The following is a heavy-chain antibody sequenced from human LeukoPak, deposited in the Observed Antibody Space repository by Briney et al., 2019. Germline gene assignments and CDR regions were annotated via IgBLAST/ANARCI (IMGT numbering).Heavy chain of an antibody. J-gene: IGHJ4*02. CDR1: RFTFSSYV. V-gene: IGHV3-23*01. CDR3: AKGSSGARPYYFDY. CDR2: ITGGSDST. Sequence: GGSLRVSCAASRFTFSSYVMSWVRQAPGKGLEWVSAITGGSDSTYYADSVKGRFTISRDNSKNTLYLQMNSLRAEDTDVYYCAKGSSGARPYYFDYWGQGTLIAVSS.